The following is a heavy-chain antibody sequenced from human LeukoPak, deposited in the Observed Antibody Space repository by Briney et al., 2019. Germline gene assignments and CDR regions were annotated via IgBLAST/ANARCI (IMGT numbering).Heavy chain of an antibody. Sequence: SSETLSLTCTVSGGSISSGSYYWGWIRQPPGKGLEWIGSVYYSGSTYYNPSLKSRVTISVDTSKNQFSLKLSSVTAADTAVYYCARLRSGYDLFDYWGQGTLVTVSS. CDR1: GGSISSGSYY. CDR2: VYYSGST. CDR3: ARLRSGYDLFDY. J-gene: IGHJ4*02. D-gene: IGHD5-12*01. V-gene: IGHV4-39*01.